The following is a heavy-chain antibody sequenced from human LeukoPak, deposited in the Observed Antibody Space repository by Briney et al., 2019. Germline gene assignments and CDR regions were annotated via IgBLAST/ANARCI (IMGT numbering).Heavy chain of an antibody. J-gene: IGHJ4*02. Sequence: PGGSLRLSCAASGFTFSTYSMNWVRQAPGKGLEWVSSISTGSSYMYYADSVKGRFTISRDNAKNSLYLQMNSLRVEDTAVYYCAGTAAGTDYWGQGTLVTVS. CDR1: GFTFSTYS. CDR2: ISTGSSYM. D-gene: IGHD6-13*01. CDR3: AGTAAGTDY. V-gene: IGHV3-21*01.